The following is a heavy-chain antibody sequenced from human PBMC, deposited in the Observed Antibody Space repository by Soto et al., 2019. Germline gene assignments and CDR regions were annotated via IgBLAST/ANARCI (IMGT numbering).Heavy chain of an antibody. CDR1: GYTFTSYD. V-gene: IGHV1-8*01. Sequence: ASVKVSCKASGYTFTSYDINWVRQATGQGLEWMGWMNPNSGNTGYAQKFQGRVTMTRNTSISTAYMELSSLRSEDTAVYYCARSPYYSSGWYSFFDYWGQGTLVTVSS. D-gene: IGHD6-19*01. CDR3: ARSPYYSSGWYSFFDY. CDR2: MNPNSGNT. J-gene: IGHJ4*02.